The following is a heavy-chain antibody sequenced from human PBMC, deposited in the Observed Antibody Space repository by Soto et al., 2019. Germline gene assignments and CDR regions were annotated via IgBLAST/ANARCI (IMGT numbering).Heavy chain of an antibody. V-gene: IGHV3-30-3*01. CDR3: ARGGDGDSYYYYGMDV. CDR2: ISYDGSNK. Sequence: QVQLVESGGGVVQPGRSLRLSCAASGFTFSSYAMHWVRQAPGEGLEWVAVISYDGSNKYYADSVKGRFTISRDNSKNTLYLQMNSLTAEDTAVYYCARGGDGDSYYYYGMDVWGQGTTVTVSS. D-gene: IGHD4-17*01. J-gene: IGHJ6*02. CDR1: GFTFSSYA.